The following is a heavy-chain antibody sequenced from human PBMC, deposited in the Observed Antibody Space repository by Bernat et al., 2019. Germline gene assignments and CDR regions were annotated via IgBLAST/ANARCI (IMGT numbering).Heavy chain of an antibody. CDR3: AKEVFPGFRTVGYYYYYGMDV. CDR2: ISGDGGST. CDR1: GFTFDDYA. V-gene: IGHV3-43*02. J-gene: IGHJ6*02. D-gene: IGHD1-26*01. Sequence: EVQLVESGGGVVQPGGSLRLSCAASGFTFDDYAMHWVRQAPGKGLEWVSLISGDGGSTYYVDSVKGRFTISRDNSKNSLYLQMNSLRTEDTALYYCAKEVFPGFRTVGYYYYYGMDVWGQGTTVTVSS.